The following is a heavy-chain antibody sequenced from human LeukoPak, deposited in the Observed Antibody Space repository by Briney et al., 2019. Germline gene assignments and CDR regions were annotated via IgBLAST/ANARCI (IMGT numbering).Heavy chain of an antibody. D-gene: IGHD6-13*01. Sequence: SETLSLTCTVSGGSISSYCWSWIRQPAGKGLEWIGRIYTSGSTNYNPSLKSRVTMSVDTSKNQFSLKLSSVTAADTAVYYCARGRVFARGSSYWFDPWGQGTLVTVSS. CDR2: IYTSGST. CDR3: ARGRVFARGSSYWFDP. J-gene: IGHJ5*02. CDR1: GGSISSYC. V-gene: IGHV4-4*07.